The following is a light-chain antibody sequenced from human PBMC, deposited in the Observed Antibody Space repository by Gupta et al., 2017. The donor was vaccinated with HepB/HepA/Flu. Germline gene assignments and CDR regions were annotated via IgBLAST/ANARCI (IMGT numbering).Light chain of an antibody. CDR2: GAS. V-gene: IGKV3-15*01. J-gene: IGKJ4*01. Sequence: ETLMTQSPATLSVSPGERVTLSCRASQSVSRNLAWYQKKPGQAPRLLISGASTRATGIPARFIGSGSETEFTLTISSLQSEDFAVYYCQQYDGRPPLTFGGGTKVEIK. CDR1: QSVSRN. CDR3: QQYDGRPPLT.